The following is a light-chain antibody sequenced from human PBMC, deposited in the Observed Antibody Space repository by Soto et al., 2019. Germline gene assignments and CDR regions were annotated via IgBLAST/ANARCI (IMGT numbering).Light chain of an antibody. CDR1: QSLLHSNGYNY. CDR2: LGS. V-gene: IGKV2-28*01. Sequence: MAQSALSLPVTPGEPASISCRSSQSLLHSNGYNYLDWYLQNPGQSPQLLIYLGSNRSSGVPDRFSGSGSGTDFTLKISRVEAEDVGVYYCMQALQTGWTFGQGTKVDIK. CDR3: MQALQTGWT. J-gene: IGKJ1*01.